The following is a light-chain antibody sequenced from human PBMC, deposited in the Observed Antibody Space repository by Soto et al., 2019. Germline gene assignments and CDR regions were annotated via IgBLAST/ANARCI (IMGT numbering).Light chain of an antibody. CDR3: QSYDSGVTGSV. V-gene: IGLV1-40*01. Sequence: QSVLTQPPSVSGAPGQRVTISCTGSSSSIGAGYDVHWYQQLPGTAPKLLIYGNTNRPSGVPDRFSGSRSGSSGSLAITGLQPEDEADYYCQSYDSGVTGSVFGTGTKLTVL. CDR1: SSSIGAGYD. J-gene: IGLJ1*01. CDR2: GNT.